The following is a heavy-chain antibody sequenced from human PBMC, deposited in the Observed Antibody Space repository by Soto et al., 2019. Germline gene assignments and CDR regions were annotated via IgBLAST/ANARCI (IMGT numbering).Heavy chain of an antibody. J-gene: IGHJ4*02. D-gene: IGHD5-12*01. Sequence: SETLSLSCTVSGGSVGRNTYYWGWIRQPPGKGLEWIASIYYSGSTNYNPSLKSRVTKSVDTSKNQFSLKLSSVTAADTAVYYCGATLHGWXIDYWAQRTLVPVSS. CDR3: GATLHGWXIDY. CDR1: GGSVGRNTYY. CDR2: IYYSGST. V-gene: IGHV4-39*01.